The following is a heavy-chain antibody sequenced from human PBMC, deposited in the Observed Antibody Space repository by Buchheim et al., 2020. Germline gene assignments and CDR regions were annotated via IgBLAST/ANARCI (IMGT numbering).Heavy chain of an antibody. CDR3: AALLWFGESGGDYFDY. Sequence: QVQLVQSGAEVKKPGASVKVSCKASGYTFTSYYMHWVRQAPGQGLEWMGIINPSGGSTSYAQKFQGRVTMPRDTSTSTVSMELSSLRSEDTAVYYCAALLWFGESGGDYFDYWGQGTL. J-gene: IGHJ4*02. V-gene: IGHV1-46*01. D-gene: IGHD3-10*01. CDR1: GYTFTSYY. CDR2: INPSGGST.